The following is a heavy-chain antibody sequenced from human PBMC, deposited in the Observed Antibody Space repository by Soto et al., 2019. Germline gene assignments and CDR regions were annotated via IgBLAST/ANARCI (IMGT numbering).Heavy chain of an antibody. J-gene: IGHJ3*02. CDR3: ARGLGASYAFDI. D-gene: IGHD1-26*01. CDR1: GYTYTGCY. CDR2: ISAYSGNT. Sequence: ASVKLSCKESGYTYTGCYRHWVRQATGQGLEWMGWISAYSGNTNYAQKLQGRVTMTTDTSTSTAYMELRSLRSDDTAVYYCARGLGASYAFDIWGQGTMVTVSS. V-gene: IGHV1-18*04.